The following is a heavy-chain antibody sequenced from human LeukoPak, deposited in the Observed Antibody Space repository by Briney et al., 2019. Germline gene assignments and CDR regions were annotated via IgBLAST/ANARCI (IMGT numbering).Heavy chain of an antibody. CDR3: ARSREQLVGFWDPPTNWFDP. D-gene: IGHD6-6*01. CDR2: MNPNSGNT. J-gene: IGHJ5*02. Sequence: GASVKVSCKASGYTFTSYDINWVRQATGQGLEWMGWMNPNSGNTGYAQKFQGRVTITRNTSISTAYMELSSLRSEDTAVYYCARSREQLVGFWDPPTNWFDPWGQGTLVTVSS. V-gene: IGHV1-8*03. CDR1: GYTFTSYD.